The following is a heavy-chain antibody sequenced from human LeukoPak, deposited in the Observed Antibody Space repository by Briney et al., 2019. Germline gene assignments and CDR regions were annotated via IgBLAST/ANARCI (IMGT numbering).Heavy chain of an antibody. CDR3: AKHEGCSTTSCTGDWFDP. J-gene: IGHJ5*02. Sequence: PSETLSLTCTVSGGSISSSSYYWGWIRQPPGKGLEWIGSIYYSGTAYYNPSLKSRGTISVDTSKNRFSLKLSSVTAADTAVYYCAKHEGCSTTSCTGDWFDPWGQGTLVTVSS. CDR2: IYYSGTA. V-gene: IGHV4-39*01. D-gene: IGHD2-2*01. CDR1: GGSISSSSYY.